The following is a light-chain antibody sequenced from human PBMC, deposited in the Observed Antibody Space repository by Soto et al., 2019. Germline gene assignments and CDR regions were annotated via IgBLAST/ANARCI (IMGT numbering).Light chain of an antibody. CDR2: GAS. V-gene: IGKV3-15*01. CDR1: ESVRSN. CDR3: QQYNDWPPWT. Sequence: EIVITQTPATLSVSPGDRATLSCRASESVRSNLAWYQKKPGQAPRLLIYGASTRATGIPARFSGSGSGTEFTLTISSLQSEDFAVYYCQQYNDWPPWTFGQGTKVDIK. J-gene: IGKJ1*01.